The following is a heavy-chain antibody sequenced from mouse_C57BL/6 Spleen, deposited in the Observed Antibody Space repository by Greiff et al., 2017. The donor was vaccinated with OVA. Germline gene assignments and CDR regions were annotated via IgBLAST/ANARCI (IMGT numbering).Heavy chain of an antibody. J-gene: IGHJ2*01. CDR2: IDPSDSYT. CDR1: GYTFTSYW. Sequence: VQLQQPGAELVKPGASVKLSCKASGYTFTSYWMQWVKQRPGQGLEWIGEIDPSDSYTNYNQKFNGKATLTVDTSSSTAYMQLSSLTSEDSAVYYCARAGFDYWGQGTTLTVSS. CDR3: ARAGFDY. V-gene: IGHV1-50*01.